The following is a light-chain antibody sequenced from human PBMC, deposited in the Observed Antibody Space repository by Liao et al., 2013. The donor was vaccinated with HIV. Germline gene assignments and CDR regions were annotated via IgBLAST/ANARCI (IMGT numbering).Light chain of an antibody. CDR2: HDD. CDR1: ALPNQY. Sequence: SYELTQPPSVSVSPGQTARLTCSGDALPNQYAYWYQHKTGQAPLLVIFHDDDRPSGISERFSGSNSATMATLTISRVEPGDEAVYYCQLWGGTSAQVLFGGGTQLTVL. V-gene: IGLV3-21*02. CDR3: QLWGGTSAQVL. J-gene: IGLJ2*01.